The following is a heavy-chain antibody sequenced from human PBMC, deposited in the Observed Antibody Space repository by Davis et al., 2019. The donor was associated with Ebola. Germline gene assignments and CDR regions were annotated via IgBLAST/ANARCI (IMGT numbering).Heavy chain of an antibody. CDR3: ARSMSSFWNGHLQMTSYYYGMDV. D-gene: IGHD3-3*01. CDR2: IYSAGST. Sequence: PSETLSLTCTVSGGSISSGSYYWSWIRQPAGKGLEWIGHIYSAGSTNYNPSLKSRVTISIDTSKNQVSLRLTSVTAADTAVYYCARSMSSFWNGHLQMTSYYYGMDVWGQGTTVTVSS. CDR1: GGSISSGSYY. V-gene: IGHV4-61*09. J-gene: IGHJ6*02.